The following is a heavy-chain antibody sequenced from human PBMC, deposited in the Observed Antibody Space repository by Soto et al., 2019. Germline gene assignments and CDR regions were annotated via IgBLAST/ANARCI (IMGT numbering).Heavy chain of an antibody. CDR3: VRQRLVVSAVDH. D-gene: IGHD6-19*01. V-gene: IGHV3-73*02. Sequence: EVHLVKSGGGLVQPGGSLKLSCAASGFIFSGSAMHWVRQASGKGLEWVGRIGRKANNYATEYAASVEGRFTISRDESKTTTFLLMNSLISEDTAVYFCVRQRLVVSAVDHWGQGTMVTVSS. J-gene: IGHJ4*02. CDR1: GFIFSGSA. CDR2: IGRKANNYAT.